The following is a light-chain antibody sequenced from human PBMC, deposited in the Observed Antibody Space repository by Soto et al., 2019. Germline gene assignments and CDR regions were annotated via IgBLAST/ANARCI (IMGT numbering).Light chain of an antibody. V-gene: IGLV2-23*02. CDR3: CSYGGSTAV. J-gene: IGLJ7*01. CDR2: EVT. Sequence: QSALTQPASVSGSPGQSITISCTGTSSDVGSHNLVSWYQQHPGQAPKLMIYEVTKRPLGVSTRFSASKSGNTASLTLSGLQDEDEADYYCCSYGGSTAVFGGGTQLTVL. CDR1: SSDVGSHNL.